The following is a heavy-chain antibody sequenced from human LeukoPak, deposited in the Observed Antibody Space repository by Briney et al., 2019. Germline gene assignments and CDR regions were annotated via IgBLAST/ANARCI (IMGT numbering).Heavy chain of an antibody. V-gene: IGHV3-21*01. CDR2: ISSSSSYI. CDR3: ASIIRYYYDSSGFPSG. Sequence: PGGSLRLSCTASEFTFSSYSVNWVRQAPGKGLEWVSSISSSSSYIYYADSVKGRFTISRDSAKNSLYLQMNSLRAEDTAVYYCASIIRYYYDSSGFPSGWGQGTLVTVSS. J-gene: IGHJ4*02. CDR1: EFTFSSYS. D-gene: IGHD3-22*01.